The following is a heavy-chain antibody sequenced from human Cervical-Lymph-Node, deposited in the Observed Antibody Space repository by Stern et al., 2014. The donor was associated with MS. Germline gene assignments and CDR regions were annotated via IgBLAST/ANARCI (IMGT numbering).Heavy chain of an antibody. CDR2: IYYIGST. D-gene: IGHD2-21*01. CDR1: GGSIGSYY. V-gene: IGHV4-59*01. Sequence: QLQLQESGPGLVKPSETLSLTCTVSGGSIGSYYWSWIRQPPGKGLEWIGDIYYIGSTNYNPSLKSRVTISVDRSKNQFSLKLSSVSAADTAVYYCARAEDCGGNCYPPRSFDYWGQGTLVTVSS. J-gene: IGHJ4*02. CDR3: ARAEDCGGNCYPPRSFDY.